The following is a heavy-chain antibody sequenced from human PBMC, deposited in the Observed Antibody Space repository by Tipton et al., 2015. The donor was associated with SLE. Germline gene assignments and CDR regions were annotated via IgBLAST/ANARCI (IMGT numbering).Heavy chain of an antibody. CDR2: IYYSGSP. D-gene: IGHD1-26*01. J-gene: IGHJ4*02. CDR1: VGSISSGCYY. V-gene: IGHV4-31*03. Sequence: TLSLTCTVSVGSISSGCYYWIWMRQHPGKGLECIVYIYYSGSPYYNPSLKSRVTISVDTSKNQFSHKLSSVTAAATAGYYCAREVGRPGFDYWGQGTMVTVSS. CDR3: AREVGRPGFDY.